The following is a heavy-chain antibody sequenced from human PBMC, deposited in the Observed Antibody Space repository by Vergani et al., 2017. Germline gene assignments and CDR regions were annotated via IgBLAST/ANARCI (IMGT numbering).Heavy chain of an antibody. Sequence: QVQLVQSGAEVKKPGASVKVSCKASGYTFTSYGISWVRQAPGQGLEWMGWISAYNGNTNYAQKLQGRVTMTTDTSTSTAYMELRSLRSDDTAVYYCAVDTAIIITFGGVIVPFDYWGQGTLVTVSS. CDR3: AVDTAIIITFGGVIVPFDY. D-gene: IGHD3-16*02. CDR2: ISAYNGNT. J-gene: IGHJ4*02. V-gene: IGHV1-18*01. CDR1: GYTFTSYG.